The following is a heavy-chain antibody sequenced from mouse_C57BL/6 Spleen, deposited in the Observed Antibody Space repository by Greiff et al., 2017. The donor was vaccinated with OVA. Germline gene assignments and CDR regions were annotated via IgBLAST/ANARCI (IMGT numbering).Heavy chain of an antibody. CDR2: IYPSDSET. J-gene: IGHJ4*01. CDR1: GYTFTSYW. CDR3: GRGIYYAMDY. Sequence: QVQLKQPGAELVRPGSSVKLSCKASGYTFTSYWMDWVKQRPGQGLEWIGNIYPSDSETHYNQKFKDKATLTVDKSSSTAYMQLSSLTSEDSAVYYCGRGIYYAMDYWGQGTSVTVSS. V-gene: IGHV1-61*01.